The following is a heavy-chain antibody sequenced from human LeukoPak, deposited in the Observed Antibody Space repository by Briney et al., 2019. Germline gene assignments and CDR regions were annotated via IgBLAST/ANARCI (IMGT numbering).Heavy chain of an antibody. CDR2: ISTDDTKT. Sequence: GGSLRLSCAASGFTFSNYEMNWVRQAPGKGLEWVSYISTDDTKTYYAGSVKGRFTISRDNAKNSLYLQMNSLRADDTAVYYCARETIDCGGDCYDYWEQETLATVSS. CDR3: ARETIDCGGDCYDY. CDR1: GFTFSNYE. J-gene: IGHJ4*02. V-gene: IGHV3-48*03. D-gene: IGHD2-21*01.